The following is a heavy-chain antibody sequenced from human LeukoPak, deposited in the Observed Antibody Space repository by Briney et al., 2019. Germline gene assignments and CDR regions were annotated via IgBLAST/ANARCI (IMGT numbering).Heavy chain of an antibody. Sequence: GGSLRLSCAASGFTFSSYSMNWVREAPGKGLEWVSSISSSSSYIYYADSVKGRFTISRDNAKNSLYLQMNSLRAEDTAVYYCARVVVPAATDYWGQGTLVTVSS. D-gene: IGHD2-2*01. CDR2: ISSSSSYI. CDR3: ARVVVPAATDY. CDR1: GFTFSSYS. J-gene: IGHJ4*02. V-gene: IGHV3-21*01.